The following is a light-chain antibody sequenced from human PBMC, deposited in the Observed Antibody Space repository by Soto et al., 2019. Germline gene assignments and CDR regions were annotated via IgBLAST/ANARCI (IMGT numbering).Light chain of an antibody. J-gene: IGKJ1*01. CDR3: QHRSNSPPMWT. CDR1: ERIGTY. CDR2: DAS. Sequence: EIVLTQSPGTLSLSPGDRATLSCRASERIGTYLAWYQQKPGQAPRLLIYDASNRATGVPARFSGTGSGTDFTLTIRSLESEDFAVSFCQHRSNSPPMWTFGQGTKVEIK. V-gene: IGKV3-11*01.